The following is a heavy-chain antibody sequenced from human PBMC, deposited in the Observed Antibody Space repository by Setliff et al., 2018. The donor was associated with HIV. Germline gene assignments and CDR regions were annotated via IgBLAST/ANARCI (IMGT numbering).Heavy chain of an antibody. CDR3: AVRAHGDHARGNS. V-gene: IGHV4-4*08. CDR2: SSTSGCT. CDR1: GGSISGNA. J-gene: IGHJ4*02. D-gene: IGHD4-17*01. Sequence: PSETLSLTCSVSGGSISGNAWSWIRQPPGKGLEWIGYSSTSGCTNCNPSLESRVTISADTSKKEFSLRLNSVTAADTAVYFCAVRAHGDHARGNSWAQGTLVTVSS.